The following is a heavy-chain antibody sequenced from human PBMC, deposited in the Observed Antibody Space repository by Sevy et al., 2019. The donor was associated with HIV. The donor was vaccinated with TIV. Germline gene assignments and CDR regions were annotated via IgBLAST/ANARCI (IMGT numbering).Heavy chain of an antibody. D-gene: IGHD2-2*02. Sequence: SETLSLTCTVSGDSFSSYFWAWIRQPAGKGLEWIGRINTSGSTNYNPSLKSRVTMSVDTSKSQYSLKVASLTAADTAIYFCAGSNCVTATNGCYKSYDLDYWGQGSLVTVSS. V-gene: IGHV4-4*07. CDR3: AGSNCVTATNGCYKSYDLDY. CDR2: INTSGST. CDR1: GDSFSSYF. J-gene: IGHJ4*02.